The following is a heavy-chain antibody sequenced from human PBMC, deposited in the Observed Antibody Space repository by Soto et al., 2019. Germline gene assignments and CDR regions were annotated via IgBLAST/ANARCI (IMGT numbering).Heavy chain of an antibody. CDR2: IYYSGST. J-gene: IGHJ4*02. V-gene: IGHV4-59*01. Sequence: PSETLSLPCTVSAGSISRYYWRWIRQPPWKGLEWIGYIYYSGSTNYNPSLKSRVTISVDTSKNQFSLNLRSVTAADTAVYYCARDLLDSGYDLPAYWGQGTLVTGSS. D-gene: IGHD5-12*01. CDR3: ARDLLDSGYDLPAY. CDR1: AGSISRYY.